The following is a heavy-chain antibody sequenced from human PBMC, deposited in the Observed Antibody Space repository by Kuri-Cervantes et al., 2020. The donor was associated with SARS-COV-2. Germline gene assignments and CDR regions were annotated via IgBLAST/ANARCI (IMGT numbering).Heavy chain of an antibody. CDR2: ISGSGGST. V-gene: IGHV3-23*01. Sequence: GESLKISCAASGFTFSSYAMSWVRQAPGKGLEWVSAISGSGGSTYYADSVKGRFTISRDNSKTTLCLQMNSLRAEDTAVYYCAKDWLWDQLPPGLYFDYWGQGTLVTVSS. CDR1: GFTFSSYA. D-gene: IGHD2-2*01. J-gene: IGHJ4*02. CDR3: AKDWLWDQLPPGLYFDY.